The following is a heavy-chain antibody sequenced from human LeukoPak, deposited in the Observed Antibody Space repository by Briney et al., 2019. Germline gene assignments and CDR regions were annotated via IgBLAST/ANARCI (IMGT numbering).Heavy chain of an antibody. D-gene: IGHD6-19*01. CDR2: TYYRSKWYS. J-gene: IGHJ4*02. Sequence: SQTLSPTCAISGDSVSSNNGAWNWIRQSPSRGLEWLGRTYYRSKWYSDYAVSMGGRITINPDTSKNHFSLQLNSVTPDDTAVYYCARDLGNSGWYTFDYWGQGTLVTVSS. CDR3: ARDLGNSGWYTFDY. CDR1: GDSVSSNNGA. V-gene: IGHV6-1*01.